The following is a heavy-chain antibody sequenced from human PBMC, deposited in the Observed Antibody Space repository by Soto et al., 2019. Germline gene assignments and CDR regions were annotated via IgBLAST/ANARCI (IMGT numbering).Heavy chain of an antibody. J-gene: IGHJ5*02. Sequence: GGSLRLSCAASGFTFSSYSMNWVRQAPGKGLEWVSSISSSSSYIYYADSVKGRFTISRDNAKNSLYLQMNSLRAEDTAVYYCARDKGYDILTGYYTGPNWFDPWGQGTLVTGSS. CDR1: GFTFSSYS. CDR3: ARDKGYDILTGYYTGPNWFDP. CDR2: ISSSSSYI. V-gene: IGHV3-21*01. D-gene: IGHD3-9*01.